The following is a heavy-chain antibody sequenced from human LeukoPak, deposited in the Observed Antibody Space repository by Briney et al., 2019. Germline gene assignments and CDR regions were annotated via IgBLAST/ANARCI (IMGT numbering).Heavy chain of an antibody. D-gene: IGHD3-22*01. V-gene: IGHV3-33*06. CDR1: GFTFSSYG. J-gene: IGHJ5*02. Sequence: GGSLRLSCAASGFTFSSYGMHWVRQAPGKGLEGVAVIWHEGSNKYYADSVTGRFTISRDNSKNTLYLQMNSLRAEDTAVYYCAKDGISFTMIRDRSPWFDPWGQGTLVTVHS. CDR2: IWHEGSNK. CDR3: AKDGISFTMIRDRSPWFDP.